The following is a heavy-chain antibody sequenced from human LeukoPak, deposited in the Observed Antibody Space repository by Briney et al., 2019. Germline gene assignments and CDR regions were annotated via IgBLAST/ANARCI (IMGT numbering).Heavy chain of an antibody. V-gene: IGHV3-7*01. Sequence: GGSLRLSCAASGFTFSSYWMSWVRQAPGKVLGWVANIKQDGSEKYYVDSVKGRFTISRDNAKNSLYRQMNSLRGEDTAVYYCARVDWPVWSSTSRLGPLDYWGQGTLVTVSS. D-gene: IGHD2-2*01. CDR1: GFTFSSYW. CDR3: ARVDWPVWSSTSRLGPLDY. CDR2: IKQDGSEK. J-gene: IGHJ4*02.